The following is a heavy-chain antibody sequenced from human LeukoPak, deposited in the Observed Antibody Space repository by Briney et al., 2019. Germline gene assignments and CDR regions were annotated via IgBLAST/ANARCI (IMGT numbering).Heavy chain of an antibody. V-gene: IGHV3-11*01. J-gene: IGHJ4*02. D-gene: IGHD6-13*01. CDR3: ASSSSWYGVRGDY. CDR1: VFTFRDCY. CDR2: ISSSGSTI. Sequence: GVSLRLSCAASVFTFRDCYMSGIRQPPGKGLEWGLYISSSGSTIYYADAVKGRLTISTDNAKNSLYLQMNSLRAEDTAVYYCASSSSWYGVRGDYWGQGTLVTVSS.